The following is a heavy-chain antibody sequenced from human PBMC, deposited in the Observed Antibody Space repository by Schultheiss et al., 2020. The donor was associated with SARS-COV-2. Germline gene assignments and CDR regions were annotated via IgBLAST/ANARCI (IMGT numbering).Heavy chain of an antibody. CDR2: INHSGST. CDR3: ARRVTGYYYYMDV. J-gene: IGHJ6*03. V-gene: IGHV4-34*01. Sequence: SETLSLTCTVSGGSISSYYWGWIRQPPGKGLEWIGEINHSGSTNYNPSLKSRVTISVDTSKNQFSLKLSSVTAADTAVYYCARRVTGYYYYMDVWGKGTTVTVSS. D-gene: IGHD2-8*01. CDR1: GGSISSYY.